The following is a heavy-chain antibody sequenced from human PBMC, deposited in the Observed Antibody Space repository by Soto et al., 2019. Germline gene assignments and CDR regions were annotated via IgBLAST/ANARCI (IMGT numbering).Heavy chain of an antibody. Sequence: QVQLVESGEGVVTLGSPLGFSFAASGFTFISYGMHWFRQVPGKGLEGGAVISYDESNKNYADSVKGRFTISRDNSKNTLYLQMNSLRAEDPAVYYCAKTKGEWELPCAYWGQGTLVTVSS. CDR3: AKTKGEWELPCAY. CDR2: ISYDESNK. J-gene: IGHJ4*02. D-gene: IGHD1-26*01. CDR1: GFTFISYG. V-gene: IGHV3-30*18.